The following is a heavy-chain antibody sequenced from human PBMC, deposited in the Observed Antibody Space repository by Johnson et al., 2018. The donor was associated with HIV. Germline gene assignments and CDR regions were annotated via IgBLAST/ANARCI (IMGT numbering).Heavy chain of an antibody. CDR3: ARDRRGHLSWSSDAFDI. CDR1: GFTFSSYG. Sequence: QVQLVESGGGVVQPGRSLRLSCAASGFTFSSYGMHWVRQAPGKGLEWVAVISYDGSNKYYADSVKVRFSISRDNSKNTLYLQMNRLRTEDTAVYYCARDRRGHLSWSSDAFDIWGQGTMVTVSS. D-gene: IGHD6-13*01. V-gene: IGHV3-30*03. CDR2: ISYDGSNK. J-gene: IGHJ3*02.